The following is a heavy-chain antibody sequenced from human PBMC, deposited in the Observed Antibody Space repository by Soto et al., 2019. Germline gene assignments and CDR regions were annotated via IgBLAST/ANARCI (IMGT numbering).Heavy chain of an antibody. CDR3: ARKRVVTASYAFDI. V-gene: IGHV4-59*01. D-gene: IGHD2-15*01. CDR2: IYYSGST. CDR1: GGSISSYY. J-gene: IGHJ3*02. Sequence: SETLSLTCTVSGGSISSYYWIWIRQPPGKGLEWIGYIYYSGSTNYNPSLKSRVTISVDTSKNQFSLKLSSVTAADTAVYYCARKRVVTASYAFDIWGQGTMVTVSS.